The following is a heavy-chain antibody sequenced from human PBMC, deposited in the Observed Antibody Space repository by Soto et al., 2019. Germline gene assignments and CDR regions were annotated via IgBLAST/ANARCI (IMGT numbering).Heavy chain of an antibody. CDR3: ARGGSLYWYFDL. CDR1: GYTFTSYG. D-gene: IGHD1-26*01. CDR2: INAGNGNT. Sequence: ASVKVSCKASGYTFTSYGISWVRQAPGQGLEWMGWINAGNGNTKYSQKFQGRVTITRDTSASTAYMELSSLRSEDTAVYYCARGGSLYWYFDLWGRGTLITV. V-gene: IGHV1-3*01. J-gene: IGHJ2*01.